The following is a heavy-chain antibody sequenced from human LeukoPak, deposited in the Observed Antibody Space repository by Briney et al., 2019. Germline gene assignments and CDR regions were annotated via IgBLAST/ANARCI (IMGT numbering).Heavy chain of an antibody. D-gene: IGHD4-23*01. Sequence: MASETLSLTCTVSGGSISSGGYYWSWIRQPPGKGLEWIGYIYHSGSTYYNPSLKSRVTISVDRSKNQFSLKLSSVTAADTAVYYCARTMTTVVMAFDYWGQGTLVTVSS. CDR1: GGSISSGGYY. CDR3: ARTMTTVVMAFDY. J-gene: IGHJ4*02. CDR2: IYHSGST. V-gene: IGHV4-30-2*01.